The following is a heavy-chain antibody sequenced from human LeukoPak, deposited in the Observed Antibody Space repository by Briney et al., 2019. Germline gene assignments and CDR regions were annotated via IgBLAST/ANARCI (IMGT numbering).Heavy chain of an antibody. Sequence: GASVKVSCKASGYTFTSYDINWVRQATGHGLEWMGWMNPNSGNTGYAQKFQGRVTMTRNTSISTAYMELSSLRSEDTAVYYCARGLSSSGSYYHYYYGMDVWGQGTTVTVSS. J-gene: IGHJ6*02. CDR3: ARGLSSSGSYYHYYYGMDV. V-gene: IGHV1-8*01. CDR2: MNPNSGNT. D-gene: IGHD3-10*01. CDR1: GYTFTSYD.